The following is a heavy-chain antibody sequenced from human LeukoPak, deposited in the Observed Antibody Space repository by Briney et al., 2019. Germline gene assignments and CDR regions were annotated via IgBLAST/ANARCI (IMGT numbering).Heavy chain of an antibody. CDR1: GFTFDDYA. CDR3: AKDSRYSSSWYYYYGMDV. V-gene: IGHV3-43*02. D-gene: IGHD6-13*01. Sequence: GGSLRLSCAASGFTFDDYAMHWVRQAPGKGLEWVSLISGDGDTTYYADSVKGGFTISRDNSKNSLYLHMNSLRTEDTALYYCAKDSRYSSSWYYYYGMDVWGQGTTVTVSS. CDR2: ISGDGDTT. J-gene: IGHJ6*02.